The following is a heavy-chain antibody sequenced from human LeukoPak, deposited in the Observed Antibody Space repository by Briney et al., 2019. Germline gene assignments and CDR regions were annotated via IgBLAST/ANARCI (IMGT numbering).Heavy chain of an antibody. CDR3: TTAFFEGNY. Sequence: GGSLRLSCAASGFTFSNAWMNWVRQAPGKGLEWVGRIKSKVEGGTTDYAAPVKGRFTISTDDSKNTLYLQMNSLKTEDTAVYYCTTAFFEGNYWGQGTLVTVSS. V-gene: IGHV3-15*07. D-gene: IGHD3-3*01. CDR2: IKSKVEGGTT. J-gene: IGHJ4*02. CDR1: GFTFSNAW.